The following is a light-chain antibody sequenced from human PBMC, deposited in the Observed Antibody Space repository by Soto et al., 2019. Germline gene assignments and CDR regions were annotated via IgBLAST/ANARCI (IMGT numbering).Light chain of an antibody. V-gene: IGKV3-11*01. CDR1: QSVSSY. J-gene: IGKJ1*01. Sequence: EIVLTQSPATLSLSPGERATLSCRASQSVSSYLAWYQQKPGQAPRLLIYDASIRAAGIPARFSGSGSGTDFTLPISSLEPEDFAVYYCQQRTNWPPWTFGQGTKVDIK. CDR2: DAS. CDR3: QQRTNWPPWT.